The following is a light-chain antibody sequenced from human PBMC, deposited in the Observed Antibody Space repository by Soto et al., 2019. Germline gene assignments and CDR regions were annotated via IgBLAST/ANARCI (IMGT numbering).Light chain of an antibody. CDR3: QQYNNWPPYP. V-gene: IGKV3-15*01. Sequence: EIVMTQSPATLSVSPGERATLSCRASQSVSSNLAWYQQKPGQAPRLLIYGASTSATGIPARFSGSRSGTQFSLTISSLQSEDFAVYYCQQYNNWPPYPFGQGTQLHIK. J-gene: IGKJ2*01. CDR2: GAS. CDR1: QSVSSN.